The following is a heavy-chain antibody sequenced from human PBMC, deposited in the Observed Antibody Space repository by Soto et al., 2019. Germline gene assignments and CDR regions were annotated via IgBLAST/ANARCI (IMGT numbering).Heavy chain of an antibody. CDR3: ARAKQQLGGLYYGMDV. J-gene: IGHJ6*02. CDR1: GYAFTGYN. V-gene: IGHV1-2*04. CDR2: INPNSGGT. Sequence: SGKVSFRASGYAFTGYNMTWVRQAPGQGLEWMGWINPNSGGTNYAQKFQGWVTMTRDTSISTAYMELSRLRSDDTAVYYCARAKQQLGGLYYGMDVWGQGTTVTVSS. D-gene: IGHD6-13*01.